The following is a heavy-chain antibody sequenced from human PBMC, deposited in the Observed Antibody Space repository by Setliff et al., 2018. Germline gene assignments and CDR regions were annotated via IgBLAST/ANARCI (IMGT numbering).Heavy chain of an antibody. CDR2: IHVDGITT. J-gene: IGHJ5*02. D-gene: IGHD4-17*01. CDR3: ARDPNGDYVGAFDP. CDR1: SFNLANYA. Sequence: GESLKISCVASSFNLANYAVTWVRQAPGKGLEWVSSIHVDGITTYYADSVKGRFTISRDNSRNTLSLQMNSLRAEDTASYYCARDPNGDYVGAFDPWGQGILVTVSS. V-gene: IGHV3-23*01.